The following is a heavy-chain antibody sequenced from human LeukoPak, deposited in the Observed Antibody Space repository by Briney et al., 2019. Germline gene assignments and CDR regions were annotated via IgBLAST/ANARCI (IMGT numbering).Heavy chain of an antibody. D-gene: IGHD6-19*01. CDR2: ISGSGGST. Sequence: GGSLRLSCAASGFTFSSYAMSWVRQAPGKGLEWVPAISGSGGSTYYADSVKGRFTISRDNSKNTLYLQMNSLRAEDTAVYYCAKSIIGYSSGWYLDYWGQGTLVTVSS. V-gene: IGHV3-23*01. CDR3: AKSIIGYSSGWYLDY. CDR1: GFTFSSYA. J-gene: IGHJ4*02.